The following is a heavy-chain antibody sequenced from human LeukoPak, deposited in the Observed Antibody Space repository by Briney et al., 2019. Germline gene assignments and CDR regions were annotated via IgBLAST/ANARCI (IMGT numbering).Heavy chain of an antibody. CDR2: INHSGST. Sequence: PSETLSLTCAVYGGSFSGYYWSWIRQPPGKGLEWIGEINHSGSTNYNPSLKSRVTISVDTSKNQFSLKLTSVTDADTAVYYCARGDRSGTYYIVTDYFDYWSQGTLVTVYS. D-gene: IGHD1-26*01. CDR3: ARGDRSGTYYIVTDYFDY. CDR1: GGSFSGYY. V-gene: IGHV4-34*01. J-gene: IGHJ4*02.